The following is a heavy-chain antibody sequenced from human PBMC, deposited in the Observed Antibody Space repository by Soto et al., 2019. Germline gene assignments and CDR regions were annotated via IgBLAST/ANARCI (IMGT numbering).Heavy chain of an antibody. Sequence: QVQLVQSGGEVKKPGASVTVSCKASGYTFINYHITWVRQAPGQGLEWMAWINTYNGMTDYAQRFQGRVTMTRDTSASTAYMELRNLESDDTAVYFCAKSPRGEMATDWGQGTLVTVSS. CDR3: AKSPRGEMATD. D-gene: IGHD5-12*01. CDR1: GYTFINYH. V-gene: IGHV1-18*01. J-gene: IGHJ4*02. CDR2: INTYNGMT.